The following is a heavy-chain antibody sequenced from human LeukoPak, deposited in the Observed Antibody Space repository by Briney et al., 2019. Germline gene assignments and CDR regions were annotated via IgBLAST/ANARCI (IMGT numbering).Heavy chain of an antibody. Sequence: GGSLRLSCAATGFTFSDYYMSWIRQAPGKGLEWVSYISSSGSTIYYADSVKGRFTISRDNAKNSLYLQMYSLRAEDTAVYYCARELYSNSGYYFDYWGQGTLVTVSS. V-gene: IGHV3-11*01. D-gene: IGHD6-13*01. CDR3: ARELYSNSGYYFDY. J-gene: IGHJ4*02. CDR1: GFTFSDYY. CDR2: ISSSGSTI.